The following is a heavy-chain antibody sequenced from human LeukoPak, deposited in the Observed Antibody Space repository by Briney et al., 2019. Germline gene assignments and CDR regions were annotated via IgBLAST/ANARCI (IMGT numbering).Heavy chain of an antibody. CDR1: GGSISSGDYY. Sequence: SETLSLTCSVSGGSISSGDYYWSWIRQPPGKGLEWIGYIYYSGSTYYNPSLKSRVTISVDTSKNQFSLKLSSVTAADTAVYYCARDPRHHFGAFDIWGQGTMVTVSS. CDR2: IYYSGST. D-gene: IGHD3-10*01. J-gene: IGHJ3*02. V-gene: IGHV4-30-4*01. CDR3: ARDPRHHFGAFDI.